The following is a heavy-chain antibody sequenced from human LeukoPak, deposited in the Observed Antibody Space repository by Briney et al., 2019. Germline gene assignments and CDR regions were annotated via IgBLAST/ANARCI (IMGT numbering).Heavy chain of an antibody. Sequence: PGGSLRLSCAASGFTFSSYAMSWVRQAPGKGLEWVSSISSSSSYIYYADSVKGRFTISRDNAKNSLYLQMNSLRAEDTAVYYCARGLAAAGDPNYDAFDIWGQGTMVTVSS. V-gene: IGHV3-21*01. CDR3: ARGLAAAGDPNYDAFDI. CDR2: ISSSSSYI. J-gene: IGHJ3*02. D-gene: IGHD6-13*01. CDR1: GFTFSSYA.